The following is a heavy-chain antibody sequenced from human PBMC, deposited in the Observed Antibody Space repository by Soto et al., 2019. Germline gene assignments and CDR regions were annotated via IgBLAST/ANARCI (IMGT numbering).Heavy chain of an antibody. Sequence: PGGSLRLSCAASGFAFNNYAMSWVRQAPGKGLEWVSDLSGSGVTTHYADSVKGRFTISRDNSKNTLYLQMNSLRAEDTAVYYCAKVHYNGNYYNYWGQGTLVTVSS. J-gene: IGHJ4*02. CDR3: AKVHYNGNYYNY. CDR2: LSGSGVTT. V-gene: IGHV3-23*01. CDR1: GFAFNNYA. D-gene: IGHD1-26*01.